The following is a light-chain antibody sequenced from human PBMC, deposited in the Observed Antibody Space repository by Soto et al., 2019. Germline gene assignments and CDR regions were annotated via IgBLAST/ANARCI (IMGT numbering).Light chain of an antibody. CDR3: NSYSSSTTLYV. V-gene: IGLV2-14*01. J-gene: IGLJ1*01. CDR1: SSDVGGYNY. Sequence: QSVLTQPASVSGSPGQSITISCTGTSSDVGGYNYVSWYQQHPGKAPKLTIYEVSNRPSGVSNRFSGSKSGNTASLTISGLQAEDEADYYCNSYSSSTTLYVFGTGTKVTVL. CDR2: EVS.